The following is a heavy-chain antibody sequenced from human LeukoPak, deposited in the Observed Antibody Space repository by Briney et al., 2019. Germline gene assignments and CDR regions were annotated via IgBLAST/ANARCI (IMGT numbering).Heavy chain of an antibody. V-gene: IGHV1-2*02. Sequence: GASVKVSCKASGYTFTSYDINWVRQATGQGLEWMGWINPNSGGTNYAQKFQGRVTMTRDTSISTAYMELSRLRSDDTAVYYCARYPVHCSSTSCLLTGYYYGMDVWGQGTTVTVSS. CDR1: GYTFTSYD. CDR2: INPNSGGT. J-gene: IGHJ6*02. D-gene: IGHD2-2*01. CDR3: ARYPVHCSSTSCLLTGYYYGMDV.